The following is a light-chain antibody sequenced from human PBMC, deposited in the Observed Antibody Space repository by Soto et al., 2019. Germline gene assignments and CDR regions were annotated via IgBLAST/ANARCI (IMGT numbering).Light chain of an antibody. CDR2: DVS. V-gene: IGLV2-14*01. CDR3: SSFTTSSTLV. Sequence: QSALTQPASVSGSPGQPITISCTGTSSDVGSFDSVAWYQHNPGKAPKLMIYDVSNRPSGVSSRFSGSKSGNTASLSISGLQTEDEANYYCSSFTTSSTLVFGTGTKLPS. CDR1: SSDVGSFDS. J-gene: IGLJ1*01.